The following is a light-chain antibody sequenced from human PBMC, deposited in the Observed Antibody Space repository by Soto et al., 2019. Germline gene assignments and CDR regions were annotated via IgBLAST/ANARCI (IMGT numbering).Light chain of an antibody. CDR2: KAS. CDR3: QDYNNYSGLMCT. Sequence: DIQMTQSPSTLSASVGDRVTITCRASQSISSWLAWYQQKPGKAPKLLIYKASSLESGVPSRFSGSGSGTEFTLNISSLQPHDFAAYYCQDYNNYSGLMCTFGQGTKVESK. J-gene: IGKJ2*02. CDR1: QSISSW. V-gene: IGKV1-5*03.